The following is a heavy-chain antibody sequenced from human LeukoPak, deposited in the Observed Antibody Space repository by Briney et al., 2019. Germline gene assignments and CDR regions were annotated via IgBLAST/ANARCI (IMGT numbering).Heavy chain of an antibody. CDR3: ARSKGYYYGSGSYYF. Sequence: SQTLSLTCAVFGGSVSGYYWSWLRQPPGKGVEGLGEINHSGSTNYNPSLKSRVTISVDTSKNQFSLKLSSVNAAVTAVYYCARSKGYYYGSGSYYFWGQGTLVTVSS. J-gene: IGHJ4*02. CDR2: INHSGST. D-gene: IGHD3-10*01. V-gene: IGHV4-34*01. CDR1: GGSVSGYY.